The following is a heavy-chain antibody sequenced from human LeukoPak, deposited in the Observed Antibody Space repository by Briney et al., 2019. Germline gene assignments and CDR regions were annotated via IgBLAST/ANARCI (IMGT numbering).Heavy chain of an antibody. V-gene: IGHV3-23*01. CDR3: AKVAHYYGSGSYYDYYFDY. CDR1: GFTFSTYA. D-gene: IGHD3-10*01. J-gene: IGHJ4*02. CDR2: ISGSGGST. Sequence: GGSLRLSCAASGFTFSTYAIHWVRQAPGKGLEWVLAISGSGGSTYYADSVKGRFTISRYNSKNTLYLQMNSLRAEDTAVYYCAKVAHYYGSGSYYDYYFDYWGQGTLVTVSS.